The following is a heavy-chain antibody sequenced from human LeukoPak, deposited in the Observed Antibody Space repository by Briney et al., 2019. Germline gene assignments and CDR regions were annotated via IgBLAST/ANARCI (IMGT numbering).Heavy chain of an antibody. D-gene: IGHD3-3*01. V-gene: IGHV1-24*01. CDR2: FDPEKGET. CDR1: GYTLTELS. J-gene: IGHJ4*02. Sequence: GASVKVSCKVSGYTLTELSMHWVRQAPGKGLEWLGGFDPEKGETIYAQKFQGRVTLTEDPSTDTAYMELSSLRSEDTAVYYCATRQRRLLRFLEWSIYFDYWGQGTLVTVSS. CDR3: ATRQRRLLRFLEWSIYFDY.